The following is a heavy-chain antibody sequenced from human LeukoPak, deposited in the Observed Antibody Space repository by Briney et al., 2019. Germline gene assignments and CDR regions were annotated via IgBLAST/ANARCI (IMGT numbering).Heavy chain of an antibody. D-gene: IGHD2-2*02. CDR2: IYSGGST. CDR3: AKDTRYCSSTSCYKYYYYYGMDV. CDR1: GFTVSSNY. V-gene: IGHV3-66*01. J-gene: IGHJ6*02. Sequence: TGGSLRLSCAASGFTVSSNYMSWVRQAPGKGLEWVSVIYSGGSTYYADSVKGRFTISRDNSKNTLYLQMNSLRAEDTAVYYCAKDTRYCSSTSCYKYYYYYGMDVWGQGTTVTVSS.